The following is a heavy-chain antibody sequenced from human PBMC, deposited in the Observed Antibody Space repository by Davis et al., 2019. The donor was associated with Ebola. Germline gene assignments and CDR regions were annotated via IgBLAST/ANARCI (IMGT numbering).Heavy chain of an antibody. Sequence: AASVKVSCKASGYTFTSYGISWVRQAPGQGLEWMGWISAYNGNTNYAQNLQGRVTMTTDTSTSTAYMELRNLRSDDTAVYYCARDFLNWIPGAGWFDPWGQGTLVIVSS. J-gene: IGHJ5*02. CDR1: GYTFTSYG. CDR3: ARDFLNWIPGAGWFDP. D-gene: IGHD2-2*03. CDR2: ISAYNGNT. V-gene: IGHV1-18*01.